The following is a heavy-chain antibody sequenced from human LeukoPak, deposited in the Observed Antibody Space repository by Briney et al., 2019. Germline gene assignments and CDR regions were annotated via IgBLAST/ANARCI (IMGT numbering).Heavy chain of an antibody. CDR3: ARDRKDYGDFHYFDY. CDR2: INHSGST. Sequence: SETLSLTCTVSGGSISSYYWSWIRQPPGKGLEWIGEINHSGSTNYNPSLKSRVTISVDTSKNQFSLKLSSVTAEDTAVYYCARDRKDYGDFHYFDYWGQGTLVTVSS. D-gene: IGHD4-17*01. J-gene: IGHJ4*02. CDR1: GGSISSYY. V-gene: IGHV4-34*01.